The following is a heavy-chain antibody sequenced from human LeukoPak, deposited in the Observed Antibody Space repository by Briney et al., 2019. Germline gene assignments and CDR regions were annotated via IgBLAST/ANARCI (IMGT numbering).Heavy chain of an antibody. CDR3: SRQAAPDLMPWFDR. Sequence: SETLSLTCTVSGGSMSTYCWNWIRQPPGKGLDGVGYSYNSWSTNYIPSPTRRGTIPVDTSKNQYSFNLTSVPAAAAALAYFSRQAAPDLMPWFDRGGQGTLVSV. V-gene: IGHV4-59*08. CDR2: SYNSWST. CDR1: GGSMSTYC. J-gene: IGHJ5*02. D-gene: IGHD6-13*01.